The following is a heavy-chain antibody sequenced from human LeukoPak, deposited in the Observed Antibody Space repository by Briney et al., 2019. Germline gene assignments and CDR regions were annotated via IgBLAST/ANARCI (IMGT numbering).Heavy chain of an antibody. CDR2: INRRGHT. V-gene: IGHV3-43*01. Sequence: GGSLRLSCAASGFTFDRFTIHWVRQTPGKGLEWVSLINRRGHTFYADSVKGRFTISRDNSKNTLYLQMNSLRAEDTAVYYCATYYYDSSGYFDYWGQGTLVTVSS. CDR1: GFTFDRFT. J-gene: IGHJ4*02. D-gene: IGHD3-22*01. CDR3: ATYYYDSSGYFDY.